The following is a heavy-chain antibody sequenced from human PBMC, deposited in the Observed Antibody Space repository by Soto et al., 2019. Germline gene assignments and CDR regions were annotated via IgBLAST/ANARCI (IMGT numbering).Heavy chain of an antibody. D-gene: IGHD2-15*01. V-gene: IGHV4-30-4*01. CDR2: IYYSGST. Sequence: QVQLQESGPGLVKPSQTLSLTCTVSGGSISSGDYYWSWIRQPPGKGLEWIGYIYYSGSTYYNPSLKRRVTISVDTSKNQFSLKLSSVTAADTAVYYCASARYCSGGSCYSGYYYGMDVWGQGTTVTVSS. CDR1: GGSISSGDYY. CDR3: ASARYCSGGSCYSGYYYGMDV. J-gene: IGHJ6*02.